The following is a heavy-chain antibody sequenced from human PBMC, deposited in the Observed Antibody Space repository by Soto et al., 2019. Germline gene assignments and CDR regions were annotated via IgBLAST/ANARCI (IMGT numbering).Heavy chain of an antibody. CDR3: AKALTYYDFWSGSPNYFYYGMDV. Sequence: EVRLLESGGGLVQPGGSLRLSCAASGFTFSDYAMSWVRQAPGKGLEWVSSISGSGANTYYADSVKGRFTISRDNSKNTLYVQMNSLRAEDTAVYYCAKALTYYDFWSGSPNYFYYGMDVWGQGTTVTVSS. D-gene: IGHD3-3*01. CDR2: ISGSGANT. V-gene: IGHV3-23*01. J-gene: IGHJ6*02. CDR1: GFTFSDYA.